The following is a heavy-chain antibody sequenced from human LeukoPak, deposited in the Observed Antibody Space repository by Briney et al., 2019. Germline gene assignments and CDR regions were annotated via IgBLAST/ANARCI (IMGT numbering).Heavy chain of an antibody. CDR2: IYHSGST. CDR3: ARLFSLLAVGKWFDP. V-gene: IGHV4-38-2*02. J-gene: IGHJ5*02. CDR1: GYPISSGYY. D-gene: IGHD1-26*01. Sequence: PSETLSLTCTASGYPISSGYYWGWIRQPPGKGLEWIGSIYHSGSTYYNPSFKSRVTISVDTSKKQFSLNLRSVTAADTAVYYCARLFSLLAVGKWFDPWGQGTLVTVSS.